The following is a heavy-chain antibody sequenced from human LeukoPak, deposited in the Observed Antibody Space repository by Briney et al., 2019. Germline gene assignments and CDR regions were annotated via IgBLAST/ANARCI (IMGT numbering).Heavy chain of an antibody. CDR2: TNHSGST. Sequence: SETLSLTCAVYGGSFSGYYWSWIRQPPGKGLEWIGETNHSGSTNYNPSLKSRVTISVDTSKNQFSLKLSSVTAADTAVYYCATSLYYYGSGSFFWGQGTLVTVSS. CDR3: ATSLYYYGSGSFF. V-gene: IGHV4-34*01. CDR1: GGSFSGYY. J-gene: IGHJ4*02. D-gene: IGHD3-10*01.